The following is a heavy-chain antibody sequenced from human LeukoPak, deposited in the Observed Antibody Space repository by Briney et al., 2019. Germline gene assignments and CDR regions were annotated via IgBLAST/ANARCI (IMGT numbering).Heavy chain of an antibody. CDR1: GGSFREYY. CDR3: ARYSGSYSYYYYYMDV. V-gene: IGHV4-34*01. J-gene: IGHJ6*03. Sequence: SETLSLTCAVYGGSFREYYWSWIRQPPGKGLEWIGEINHSGSTKYNPSLKSRVTISVDTSKNQFSLKLSSVTAADTAVYYCARYSGSYSYYYYYMDVWGKGTTVTMSS. CDR2: INHSGST. D-gene: IGHD1-26*01.